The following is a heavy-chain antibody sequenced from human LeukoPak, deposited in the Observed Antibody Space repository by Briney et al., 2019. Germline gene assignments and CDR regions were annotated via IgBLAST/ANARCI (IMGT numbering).Heavy chain of an antibody. CDR2: ISSTSSTI. Sequence: GGSLRLSCAASGFTFSTYGMNWVRQAPGKGLEWVSFISSTSSTIYYADSVKGRFTISRDNAKNSLYLQMNSLRAEDTAVYYCAKEGSNYYYYMDVWGKGTTVTVSS. J-gene: IGHJ6*03. CDR1: GFTFSTYG. V-gene: IGHV3-48*01. CDR3: AKEGSNYYYYMDV.